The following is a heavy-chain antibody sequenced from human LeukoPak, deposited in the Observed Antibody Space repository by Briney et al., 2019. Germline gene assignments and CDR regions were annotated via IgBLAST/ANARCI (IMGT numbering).Heavy chain of an antibody. CDR3: AREAVRSTSSRGWFDP. D-gene: IGHD2-2*01. CDR2: ISAYNGNT. J-gene: IGHJ5*02. CDR1: GGTFSSYA. Sequence: VASVKVSCKASGGTFSSYAISWVRQAPGQGLEWMGWISAYNGNTNYAQKLQXRVTMTTDTSTSTAYMELRSLRSDDTAVYYCAREAVRSTSSRGWFDPWGQGTLSPSPQ. V-gene: IGHV1-18*01.